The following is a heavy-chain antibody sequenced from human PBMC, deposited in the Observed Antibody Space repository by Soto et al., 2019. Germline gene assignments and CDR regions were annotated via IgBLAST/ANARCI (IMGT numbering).Heavy chain of an antibody. V-gene: IGHV1-18*01. Sequence: QVQLVQSGAEVKKPGASVTVYCKPSGYLFTSYGISWVRQAPGQGLEWMGWISVYNGKTEYAQRFQGRVTVTTDTFTSTAHMELRSLRSDDTAIYYCVVGLSGSKTFDYWGQGTLVTVSS. CDR2: ISVYNGKT. D-gene: IGHD1-26*01. CDR1: GYLFTSYG. J-gene: IGHJ4*02. CDR3: VVGLSGSKTFDY.